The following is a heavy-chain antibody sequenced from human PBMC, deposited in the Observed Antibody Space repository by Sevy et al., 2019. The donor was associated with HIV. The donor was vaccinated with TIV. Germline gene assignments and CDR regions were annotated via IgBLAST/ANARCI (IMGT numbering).Heavy chain of an antibody. CDR3: ARDIRNYYDYYYMDV. J-gene: IGHJ6*03. D-gene: IGHD1-7*01. V-gene: IGHV4-4*07. CDR1: GDSISSYY. CDR2: IYPSGST. Sequence: SETLSLTCTVSGDSISSYYWSWIRQPAGKGLEWIGRIYPSGSTNYNPSLKSRVTMSLDTSKNQFSLKLNSLTAADTAVYYCARDIRNYYDYYYMDVWGKGTTVTVSS.